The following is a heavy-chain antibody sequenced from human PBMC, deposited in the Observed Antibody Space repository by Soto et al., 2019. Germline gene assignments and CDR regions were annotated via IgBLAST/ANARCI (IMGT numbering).Heavy chain of an antibody. D-gene: IGHD3-10*01. CDR3: AMVRGVIIFDY. V-gene: IGHV1-69*13. J-gene: IGHJ4*02. CDR2: IIPIFGTA. CDR1: GGTFSSYA. Sequence: SVKVSCKASGGTFSSYAICWVRQAPGQGLEWMGGIIPIFGTANYAQKFQGRVTITADESTSTAYMELSSLRSEYTAVYYCAMVRGVIIFDYWGQGTLVTVSS.